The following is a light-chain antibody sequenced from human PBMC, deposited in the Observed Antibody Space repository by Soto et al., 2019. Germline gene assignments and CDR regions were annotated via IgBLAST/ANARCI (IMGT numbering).Light chain of an antibody. V-gene: IGKV1-39*01. J-gene: IGKJ5*01. CDR3: QQSYSTPPIT. Sequence: DIQMTQSPSSLSASVGDRVTITCRASQSISSYLNWYQQKPGKAPKLLIYAASSLQSGVPSRFSGSGSGTDVTLTISSLQPEDFATYYWQQSYSTPPITFGQGTRLEI. CDR2: AAS. CDR1: QSISSY.